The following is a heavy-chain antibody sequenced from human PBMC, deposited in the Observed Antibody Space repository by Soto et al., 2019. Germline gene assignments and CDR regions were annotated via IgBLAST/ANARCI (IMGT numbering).Heavy chain of an antibody. Sequence: GASVKVSCKASGGTFSSYAISWVRQAPGQGLEWMGGIIPIFGTANYAQKFQGRVTITADKSTSTAYMELSSLRSEDTAVYYCARGPFDYGDYPFLGYYYYYYMDVWGKGTAVTVSS. CDR2: IIPIFGTA. D-gene: IGHD4-17*01. J-gene: IGHJ6*03. CDR3: ARGPFDYGDYPFLGYYYYYYMDV. V-gene: IGHV1-69*06. CDR1: GGTFSSYA.